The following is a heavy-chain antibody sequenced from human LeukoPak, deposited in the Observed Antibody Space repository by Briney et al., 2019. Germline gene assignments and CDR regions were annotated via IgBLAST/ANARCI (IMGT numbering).Heavy chain of an antibody. CDR3: ARAIAAAGTHWYFDL. Sequence: SVKVSCKASGGTFSSYAISWVRQAPGQGLEWMGGIIPIFGTANYAQKFQGRVTITTDESTSTAYMELSSLRSEDTAVYYCARAIAAAGTHWYFDLWGRGTLVTVSS. CDR2: IIPIFGTA. J-gene: IGHJ2*01. CDR1: GGTFSSYA. V-gene: IGHV1-69*05. D-gene: IGHD6-13*01.